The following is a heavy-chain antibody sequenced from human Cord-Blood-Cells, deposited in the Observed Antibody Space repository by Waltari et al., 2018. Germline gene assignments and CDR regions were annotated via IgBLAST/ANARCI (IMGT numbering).Heavy chain of an antibody. CDR2: NEYGGSNK. Sequence: QVQLVESGGAVVQPGRSLRPSCAASGFTFSSYAMHWVREAPGKGVEGVEVNEYGGSNKYYANAVKGRIAIFRDSSKNTVELQVNSVRAEDTAVYYCARDYDSSGVFDYWGQGTLVTVAS. CDR3: ARDYDSSGVFDY. J-gene: IGHJ4*02. D-gene: IGHD3-22*01. V-gene: IGHV3-30*09. CDR1: GFTFSSYA.